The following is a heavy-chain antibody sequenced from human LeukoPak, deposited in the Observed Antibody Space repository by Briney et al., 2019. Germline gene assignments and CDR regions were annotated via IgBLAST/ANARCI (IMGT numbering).Heavy chain of an antibody. CDR2: INGDGSNV. CDR1: GFVFSDYY. V-gene: IGHV3-74*01. J-gene: IGHJ4*02. CDR3: AREGGGTYYLRSGPYYFDS. Sequence: GGSLRLSCAASGFVFSDYYMHWVRQAPGKGLVWVSHINGDGSNVNYADSVKGRFTISRDNAKNTLYLQMNSLRAEDTAVYYCAREGGGTYYLRSGPYYFDSWGQGTLVTVSS. D-gene: IGHD1-26*01.